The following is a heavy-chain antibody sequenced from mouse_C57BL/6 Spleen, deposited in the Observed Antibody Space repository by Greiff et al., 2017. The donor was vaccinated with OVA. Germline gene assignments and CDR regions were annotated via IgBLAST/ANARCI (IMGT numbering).Heavy chain of an antibody. J-gene: IGHJ1*03. Sequence: EVMLVESGGGLVQPGGSLKLSCAASGFTFSDYYMYWVRQTPEKRLEWVAYISNGGGSTYYPDTVKGRFTISRDNAKNTLYLQMSRLKSEDTAMYYCARHENYGSSSYWYFDVWGTGTTVTVSS. V-gene: IGHV5-12*01. CDR2: ISNGGGST. CDR3: ARHENYGSSSYWYFDV. CDR1: GFTFSDYY. D-gene: IGHD1-1*01.